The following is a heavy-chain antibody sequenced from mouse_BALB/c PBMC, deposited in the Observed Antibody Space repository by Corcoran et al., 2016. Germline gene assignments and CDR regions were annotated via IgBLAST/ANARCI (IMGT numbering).Heavy chain of an antibody. Sequence: DVQLQESGPGLVKPSQSLSLTCSVTGYSITSGYYWNWIRQFPGNKLEWMGYISYDGSNNYNPSHKNRISITRDTSKNQFFLKLNSVTTEDTATYYCASERTGFAYWGQGTLVTVSA. J-gene: IGHJ3*01. V-gene: IGHV3-6*02. CDR2: ISYDGSN. CDR3: ASERTGFAY. CDR1: GYSITSGYY.